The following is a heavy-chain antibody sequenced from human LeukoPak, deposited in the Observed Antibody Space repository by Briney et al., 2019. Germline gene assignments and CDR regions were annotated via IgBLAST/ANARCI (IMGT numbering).Heavy chain of an antibody. Sequence: SGPTLVNPTQTLTLTCTFSGFSLTTTGVGVGWIRQPPGKALEWLAFIYWDDDRRSSPSLRSRLTITKDTSKNQVVVTMTNMDPVDTATYYCAHRQQYNNNWNAGYFDYWGQGTLVTVSS. CDR3: AHRQQYNNNWNAGYFDY. CDR2: IYWDDDR. D-gene: IGHD1-1*01. V-gene: IGHV2-5*02. J-gene: IGHJ4*02. CDR1: GFSLTTTGVG.